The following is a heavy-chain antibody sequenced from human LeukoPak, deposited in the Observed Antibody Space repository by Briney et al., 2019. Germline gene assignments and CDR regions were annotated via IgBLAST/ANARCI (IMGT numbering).Heavy chain of an antibody. Sequence: GGSLRLSCAAPGFTFSGYSMNWVRQAPGKGLEWVSYISSSSATTYYADSVKGRFTISRDNAKNSLYLQMNSLRAEDTAVYYCARSPPLRYCTNGVCYYFDCWGQGTLVTVSS. V-gene: IGHV3-48*01. J-gene: IGHJ4*02. CDR2: ISSSSATT. CDR1: GFTFSGYS. CDR3: ARSPPLRYCTNGVCYYFDC. D-gene: IGHD2-8*01.